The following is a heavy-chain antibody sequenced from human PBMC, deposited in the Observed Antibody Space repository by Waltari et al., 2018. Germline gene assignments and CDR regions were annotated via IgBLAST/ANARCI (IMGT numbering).Heavy chain of an antibody. Sequence: QVQLVQSGAEVKKPGASVKVSCKASGYTFSDFYIHWVRQAPGQGLEWMGRVNPNGGCTTYAQKLQDRVTMTRDTSTSTVYMELSSLRSEDTAVYYCARAGSTLIWGVAEWGQGTLVTVSS. V-gene: IGHV1-46*04. D-gene: IGHD2-2*01. CDR3: ARAGSTLIWGVAE. J-gene: IGHJ4*02. CDR1: GYTFSDFY. CDR2: VNPNGGCT.